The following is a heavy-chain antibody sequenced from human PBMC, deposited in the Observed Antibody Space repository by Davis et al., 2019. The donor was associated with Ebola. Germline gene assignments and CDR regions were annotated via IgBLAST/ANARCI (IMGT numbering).Heavy chain of an antibody. D-gene: IGHD2-2*01. J-gene: IGHJ6*02. V-gene: IGHV1-46*01. CDR3: ARELFVVVPARYYYYGMDV. Sequence: ASVTVSCKASGYTFTSYYMHWVRQAPGQGLEWMGIINPSGGSTSYAQKFQGRVTMTRDTSTSTVYMELSSLRSEDTAVYYCARELFVVVPARYYYYGMDVWGQGTTVTVSS. CDR1: GYTFTSYY. CDR2: INPSGGST.